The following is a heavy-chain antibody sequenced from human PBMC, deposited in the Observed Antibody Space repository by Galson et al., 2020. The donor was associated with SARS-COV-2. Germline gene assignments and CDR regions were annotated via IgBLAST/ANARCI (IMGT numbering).Heavy chain of an antibody. J-gene: IGHJ4*02. D-gene: IGHD1-26*01. Sequence: PGGSLRLSCAASGFTFSSYAMHWVRQAPGKGLEWVAVISYDGSNKYYADSVKGRFTISRDNSKNTLYLQMNSLRAEDTAVYHCARTYSGSYLYYFDYWGQGTLVTVSS. CDR1: GFTFSSYA. CDR2: ISYDGSNK. V-gene: IGHV3-30-3*01. CDR3: ARTYSGSYLYYFDY.